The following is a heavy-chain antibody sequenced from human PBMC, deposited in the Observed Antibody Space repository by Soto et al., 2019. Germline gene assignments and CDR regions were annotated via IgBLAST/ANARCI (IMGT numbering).Heavy chain of an antibody. CDR3: ARLGGYCSGTSCDSCYGIDV. Sequence: QLQLQESGPGLVKPSETLSLTCTVSGGSISSGPYSWGWIRQPPGKGLEWIGTFYYSGSTYYNPSHETRVTTAVDASENQFSLRVSSVTAADPAMYYCARLGGYCSGTSCDSCYGIDVWGQGTTVTVSS. D-gene: IGHD2-2*01. J-gene: IGHJ6*02. CDR2: FYYSGST. V-gene: IGHV4-39*01. CDR1: GGSISSGPYS.